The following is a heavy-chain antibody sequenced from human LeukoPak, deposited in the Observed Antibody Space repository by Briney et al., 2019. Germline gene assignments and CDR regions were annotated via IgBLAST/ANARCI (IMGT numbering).Heavy chain of an antibody. CDR3: ARTRGLRWSYFDY. Sequence: SETLSLTCAVYGGSFSGYYWSWIRQPPGKGLEWIGEINHSGSTNYNPSLNSRVTMSVDTSKNQFSLKLSSVTAADTAVYYCARTRGLRWSYFDYWGQGTLVTVSS. D-gene: IGHD4-23*01. CDR2: INHSGST. V-gene: IGHV4-34*01. CDR1: GGSFSGYY. J-gene: IGHJ4*02.